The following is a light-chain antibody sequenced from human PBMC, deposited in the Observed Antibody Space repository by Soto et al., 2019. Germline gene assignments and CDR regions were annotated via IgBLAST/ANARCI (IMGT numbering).Light chain of an antibody. CDR3: HQYGISPWT. J-gene: IGKJ1*01. Sequence: EIVLTQSPGTLSLSPGERATLSCRASQSVISRYLAWYQQRPGQAPRVLIYGASSRATGIPDRFSGSASGTDFTRTISRLETEDFAVYYCHQYGISPWTLGQGTKVEIK. V-gene: IGKV3-20*01. CDR1: QSVISRY. CDR2: GAS.